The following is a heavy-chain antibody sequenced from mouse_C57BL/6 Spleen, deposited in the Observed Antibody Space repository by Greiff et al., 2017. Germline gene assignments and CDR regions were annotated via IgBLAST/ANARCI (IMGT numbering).Heavy chain of an antibody. CDR2: IYPSDSQT. Sequence: QVQLPQPGAELVRPGSSVKLSCKASGYTFTSYWMDWVKQRPGQGLEWIGNIYPSDSQTHYNQKFKDKAPLTIDKSSRQAYMQLRTLTPEDSAVFYCARYYYVYDGPFAYWGQGTLVTVSA. CDR1: GYTFTSYW. J-gene: IGHJ3*01. V-gene: IGHV1-61*01. CDR3: ARYYYVYDGPFAY. D-gene: IGHD2-2*01.